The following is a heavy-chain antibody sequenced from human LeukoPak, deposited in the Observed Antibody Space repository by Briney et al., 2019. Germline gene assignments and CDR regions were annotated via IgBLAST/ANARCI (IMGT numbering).Heavy chain of an antibody. CDR3: AKHYGSVYYYYYYMDV. D-gene: IGHD3-10*01. CDR2: IKKDGSEK. CDR1: GFTFSSYW. Sequence: PGGSLRLSCAASGFTFSSYWMSWVRQAPGKGLEWVANIKKDGSEKYYVDSVKGRFTISRDNAKNSLYLQMNSLRAEDTAVYYCAKHYGSVYYYYYYMDVWGKGTTVTVSS. J-gene: IGHJ6*03. V-gene: IGHV3-7*01.